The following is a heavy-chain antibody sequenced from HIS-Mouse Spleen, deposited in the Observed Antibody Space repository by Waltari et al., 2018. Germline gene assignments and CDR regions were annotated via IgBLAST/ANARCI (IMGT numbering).Heavy chain of an antibody. CDR2: IYYSGGT. D-gene: IGHD6-13*01. J-gene: IGHJ2*01. Sequence: QLQLQESGPGLVKPSETLSLTCTVSGGSISSSSYYWGWIRQPPGKGLGWIGRIYYSGGTSYSPALKSRVTISVDTSKNQFSLKLSSVTAADTAVYYCAREIPYSSSWYDWYFDLWGRGTLVTVSS. V-gene: IGHV4-39*07. CDR1: GGSISSSSYY. CDR3: AREIPYSSSWYDWYFDL.